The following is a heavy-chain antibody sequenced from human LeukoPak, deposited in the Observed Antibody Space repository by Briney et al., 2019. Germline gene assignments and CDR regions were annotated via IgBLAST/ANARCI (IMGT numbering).Heavy chain of an antibody. Sequence: SETLSLTCTVSGYSISSGYYWGWIRQPPGKGLEWIGSIYYTGNTYYNASLKSQVSISIDTSKNQFSLKLTSVTAADTAVYYCARQTGSGLFILPGGQGTLVTVSS. J-gene: IGHJ4*02. CDR2: IYYTGNT. D-gene: IGHD3/OR15-3a*01. CDR3: ARQTGSGLFILP. V-gene: IGHV4-38-2*02. CDR1: GYSISSGYY.